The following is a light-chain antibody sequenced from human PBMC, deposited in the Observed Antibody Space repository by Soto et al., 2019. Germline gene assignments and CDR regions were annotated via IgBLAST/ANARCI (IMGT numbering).Light chain of an antibody. V-gene: IGKV4-1*01. J-gene: IGKJ4*01. CDR2: WAS. CDR3: QQYYSIPPS. Sequence: DIVMTQSPDSLAVSLGERATINCKSSQSVLYSSTNNNYLAWHQQKPGQPPKLLIYWASTRASGVPDRFSGSGSGTDFTLTISSLQAEDVAVYYCQQYYSIPPSFGGGTKVDIK. CDR1: QSVLYSSTNNNY.